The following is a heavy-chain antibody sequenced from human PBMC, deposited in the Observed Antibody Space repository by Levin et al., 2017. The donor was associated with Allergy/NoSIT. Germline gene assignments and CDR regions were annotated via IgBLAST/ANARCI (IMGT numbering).Heavy chain of an antibody. J-gene: IGHJ4*02. D-gene: IGHD3-16*01. CDR3: ARMKRIGSEGGFFDY. Sequence: SGPTLVKPTQTLTLTCTFSGFSLSTREMRVSWIRQPPGKALEWLARIDWDDDKFYSTSLKTRLTISKDTSKNQVVLTMTNVDPVDTATYYCARMKRIGSEGGFFDYWGQGTLVTVSS. CDR1: GFSLSTREMR. CDR2: IDWDDDK. V-gene: IGHV2-70*04.